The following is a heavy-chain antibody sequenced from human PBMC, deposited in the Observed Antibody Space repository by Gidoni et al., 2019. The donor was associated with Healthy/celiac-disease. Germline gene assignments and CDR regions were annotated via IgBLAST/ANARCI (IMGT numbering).Heavy chain of an antibody. V-gene: IGHV4-31*03. CDR3: ARDSAYYDSSGFQAPYFDY. J-gene: IGHJ4*02. CDR1: GGSISSGGSY. Sequence: QVQLQESGPGLVKPSQTLSLTCTVSGGSISSGGSYWSWIRQHPGKGLEWIGYIYYSGSTYYNPSLKSRVTISVDTSKNQFSLKLSSVTAADTAVYYCARDSAYYDSSGFQAPYFDYWGQGTLVTVSS. D-gene: IGHD3-22*01. CDR2: IYYSGST.